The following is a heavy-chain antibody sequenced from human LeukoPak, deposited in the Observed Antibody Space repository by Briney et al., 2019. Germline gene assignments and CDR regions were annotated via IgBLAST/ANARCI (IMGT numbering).Heavy chain of an antibody. D-gene: IGHD3-10*01. J-gene: IGHJ4*02. V-gene: IGHV3-74*01. CDR1: GLSGFTFSSYW. CDR3: ARAKGPITMVRGVIITEEFDY. CDR2: INGDGSST. Sequence: GGSLRLSCAASGLSGFTFSSYWLHWVRQAPGKGLVWVSRINGDGSSTSYADSVKGRLTISRDNAQNTLYLQMNSLRAEDTAVYYCARAKGPITMVRGVIITEEFDYWGQGTLVTVSS.